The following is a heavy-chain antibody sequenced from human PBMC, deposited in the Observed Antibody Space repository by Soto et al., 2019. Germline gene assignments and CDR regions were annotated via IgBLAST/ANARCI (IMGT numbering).Heavy chain of an antibody. CDR2: ISSSSSYI. CDR1: GFTFSSYS. Sequence: EVQLVESGGGLVKPGGSLRLSCAASGFTFSSYSMNWVRQAPGKGLEWVSSISSSSSYIYYADSVKGRFTISRDNAKNSLYLQMNSLRAEDTAVYYCARDQAVDTAMEAGDYWGQGTLVTVSS. D-gene: IGHD5-18*01. CDR3: ARDQAVDTAMEAGDY. J-gene: IGHJ4*02. V-gene: IGHV3-21*01.